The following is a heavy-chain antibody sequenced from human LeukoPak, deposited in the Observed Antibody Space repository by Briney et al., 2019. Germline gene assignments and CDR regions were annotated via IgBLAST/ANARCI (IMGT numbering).Heavy chain of an antibody. Sequence: GGSLRLSCAASGFTFSNAWMSWVRQAPGKGLEWVGRIKSKTDGGTKDYAARVKGRFTISRDNSKNTLYLQMNSLKTGDTAVYYCPTGQSEYSSIDYWGRGTLVTVSS. CDR2: IKSKTDGGTK. V-gene: IGHV3-15*01. D-gene: IGHD6-6*01. CDR1: GFTFSNAW. J-gene: IGHJ4*02. CDR3: PTGQSEYSSIDY.